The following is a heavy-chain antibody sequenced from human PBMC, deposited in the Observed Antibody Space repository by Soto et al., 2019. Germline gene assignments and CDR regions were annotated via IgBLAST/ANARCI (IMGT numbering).Heavy chain of an antibody. CDR2: ISGSGGST. D-gene: IGHD3-9*01. CDR1: GFTFSSYA. CDR3: AKNGAGATYYDILTGPPPYYYGMDV. V-gene: IGHV3-23*01. J-gene: IGHJ6*02. Sequence: EVQLLESGGGLVQPGGSLRLSCAASGFTFSSYAMSWVRQAPGKGLEWVSAISGSGGSTYYADSVKGRFTISRDNSKNTLYLQMNSLRAEDTAVYYCAKNGAGATYYDILTGPPPYYYGMDVWGQGTTVTVSS.